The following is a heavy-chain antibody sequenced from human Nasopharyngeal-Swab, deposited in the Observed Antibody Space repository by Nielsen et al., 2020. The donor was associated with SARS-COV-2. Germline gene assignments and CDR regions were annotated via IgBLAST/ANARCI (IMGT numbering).Heavy chain of an antibody. Sequence: GESLKISCAASGFTFSSYAMSWVRQAPGKGLEWVSAISGSGGSTYYADSVKGRFTISRDNSKNTLHLQMNSLRAEDTAVYYCAKLGCSGGSCYRMLDYYYYMDVWGKGTTVTVSS. CDR2: ISGSGGST. J-gene: IGHJ6*03. D-gene: IGHD2-15*01. CDR3: AKLGCSGGSCYRMLDYYYYMDV. V-gene: IGHV3-23*01. CDR1: GFTFSSYA.